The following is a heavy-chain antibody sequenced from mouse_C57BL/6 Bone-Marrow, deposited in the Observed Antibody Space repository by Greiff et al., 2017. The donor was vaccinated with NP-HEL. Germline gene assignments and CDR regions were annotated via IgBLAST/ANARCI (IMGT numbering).Heavy chain of an antibody. D-gene: IGHD1-1*01. CDR1: GYTFTSYW. V-gene: IGHV1-64*01. J-gene: IGHJ1*03. CDR2: IHPNSGST. CDR3: AREGDYGSRRYWYFDV. Sequence: QVQLQQPGAELVKPGASVKLSCKASGYTFTSYWMHWVKQRPGQGLEWIGMIHPNSGSTNYNEKFKSKATLTVDKSSSTAYMQLSSLTSEDAAVYYCAREGDYGSRRYWYFDVWGTGTTVTVSS.